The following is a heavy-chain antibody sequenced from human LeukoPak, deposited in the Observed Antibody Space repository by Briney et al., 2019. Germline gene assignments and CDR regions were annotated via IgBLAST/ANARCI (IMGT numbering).Heavy chain of an antibody. D-gene: IGHD5-18*01. CDR3: ARVAPNLYGYSYGLGYYYYYYMDV. CDR1: GFTFWSYW. CDR2: IKEDGSER. V-gene: IGHV3-7*01. Sequence: QTGGSLRLSCAASGFTFWSYWMSWVRQAPGKGLEWVATIKEDGSERYYVDAVKGRFTISRDNAKNSLYLQMNSLRAEDTAVYYCARVAPNLYGYSYGLGYYYYYYMDVWGKGTTVAISS. J-gene: IGHJ6*03.